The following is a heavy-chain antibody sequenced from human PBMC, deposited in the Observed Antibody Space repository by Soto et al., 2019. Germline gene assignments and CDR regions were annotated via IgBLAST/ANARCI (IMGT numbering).Heavy chain of an antibody. Sequence: PSETLSLTCAVYGVSFSGYYWNWIRQSPGKGLEWIGEINHSGSAKYNPSLRGRVAMSADRSKNQFSLRLNSVTAADTALYYCARGGARNSSSWYSGFDYWGQGTPVTVS. CDR3: ARGGARNSSSWYSGFDY. CDR2: INHSGSA. D-gene: IGHD6-13*01. V-gene: IGHV4-34*01. CDR1: GVSFSGYY. J-gene: IGHJ4*02.